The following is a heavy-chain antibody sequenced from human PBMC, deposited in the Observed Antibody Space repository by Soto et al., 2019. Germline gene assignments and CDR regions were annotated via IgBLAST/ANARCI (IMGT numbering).Heavy chain of an antibody. CDR2: IIPIFGTA. V-gene: IGHV1-69*12. Sequence: QVQLVQSGAEVKKPGSSVKVSCKASGGTFSSYAISWVRQAPGQGLEWMGGIIPIFGTANYAQKFQGRVTITADESTSTAYMELSSLRSEDTAVYYCAGRNYYDSRRWSANYYYYGMDAWGQGTTVTVSS. CDR1: GGTFSSYA. J-gene: IGHJ6*02. D-gene: IGHD3-22*01. CDR3: AGRNYYDSRRWSANYYYYGMDA.